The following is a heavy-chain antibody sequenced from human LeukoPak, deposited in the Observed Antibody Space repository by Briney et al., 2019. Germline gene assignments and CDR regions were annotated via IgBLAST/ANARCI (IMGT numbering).Heavy chain of an antibody. CDR1: GYTFTSYA. Sequence: ASVKVSCKASGYTFTSYAMHWVRQAPGQRLEWMGWINAGNSNTKYSQKFQGRVTITRDTSASTAYMELSSLRSEDTAVYYCARNNYYDSSGYLFLYWGQGTLVTVSS. J-gene: IGHJ4*02. CDR3: ARNNYYDSSGYLFLY. V-gene: IGHV1-3*01. D-gene: IGHD3-22*01. CDR2: INAGNSNT.